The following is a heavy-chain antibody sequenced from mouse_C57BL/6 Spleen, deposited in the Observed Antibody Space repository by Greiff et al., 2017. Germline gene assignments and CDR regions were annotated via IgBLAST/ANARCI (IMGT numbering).Heavy chain of an antibody. Sequence: VQLQQSVAELVRPGASVKLSCTASGFNFKNTYMHWVKQRPEQGLEWIGRIDPANGNTKYAPKFQGKATITADTSSNTAYLQLSSLTSEDTAICYCAVCNSHYYALDYWGQGTSVTVSS. CDR1: GFNFKNTY. CDR3: AVCNSHYYALDY. D-gene: IGHD2-1*01. V-gene: IGHV14-3*01. CDR2: IDPANGNT. J-gene: IGHJ4*01.